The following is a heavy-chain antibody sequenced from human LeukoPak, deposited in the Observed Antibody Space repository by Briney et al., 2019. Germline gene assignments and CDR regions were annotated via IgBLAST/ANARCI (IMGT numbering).Heavy chain of an antibody. CDR2: ISNGGSI. J-gene: IGHJ4*02. D-gene: IGHD5-18*01. CDR1: GFSISSYA. Sequence: GGSLRLSCAASGFSISSYALHWVRPAPGKGLQYVSGISNGGSIDYANSVKGRFTISRDNSKNTLYLQMGRLRPEDMAVYYCARDFSYGSGFDYWGQGILVTVSS. CDR3: ARDFSYGSGFDY. V-gene: IGHV3-64*01.